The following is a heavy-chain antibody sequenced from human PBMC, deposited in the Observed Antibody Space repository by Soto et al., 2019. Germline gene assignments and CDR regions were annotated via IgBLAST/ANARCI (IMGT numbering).Heavy chain of an antibody. Sequence: RGSLILSCASSGFTFSIYWMHWVRQAPGKGLVWVSRINSDGSSTSYADSVKGRFTISRDNAKNTLYLQMNSLRAEDTAVYYCAREGSGYYPHWGQGTMVTVSS. J-gene: IGHJ4*02. CDR2: INSDGSST. CDR3: AREGSGYYPH. D-gene: IGHD3-22*01. CDR1: GFTFSIYW. V-gene: IGHV3-74*01.